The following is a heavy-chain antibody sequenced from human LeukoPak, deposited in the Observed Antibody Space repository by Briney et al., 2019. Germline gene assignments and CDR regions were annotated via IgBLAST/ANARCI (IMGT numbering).Heavy chain of an antibody. CDR3: ARAPRAYCSGGSCYVDV. CDR1: GGSISSGGYS. D-gene: IGHD2-15*01. CDR2: IYHSGST. J-gene: IGHJ6*02. Sequence: SQTLSLTCAVSGGSISSGGYSWSWIRQPPGKGLEWTGYIYHSGSTYYNPSLKSRVTISVDRSKNQFSLKLSSVTAADTAVYYCARAPRAYCSGGSCYVDVWGQGTTVTVSS. V-gene: IGHV4-30-2*01.